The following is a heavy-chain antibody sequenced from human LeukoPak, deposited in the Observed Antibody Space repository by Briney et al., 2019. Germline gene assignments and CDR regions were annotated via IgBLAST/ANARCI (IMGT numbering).Heavy chain of an antibody. J-gene: IGHJ4*02. D-gene: IGHD3-3*01. Sequence: GESLKISCKGSGYSFTSYWIGWVRQMPGKGLEWMGIIYPGGSDTRYSPSFQGQVTISADKSISTAYLQWSSLKASDTAMYYCARHKATIFGVVIEGDCWGQGTLVTVSS. CDR3: ARHKATIFGVVIEGDC. CDR1: GYSFTSYW. CDR2: IYPGGSDT. V-gene: IGHV5-51*01.